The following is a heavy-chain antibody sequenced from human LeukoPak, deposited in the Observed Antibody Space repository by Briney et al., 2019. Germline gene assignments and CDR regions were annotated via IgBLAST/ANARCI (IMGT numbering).Heavy chain of an antibody. CDR1: GFTFSSYG. CDR2: ISGSGGST. J-gene: IGHJ6*03. CDR3: AKWNHYDFWSGYYYYMDV. V-gene: IGHV3-23*01. D-gene: IGHD3-3*01. Sequence: GGSLRLSCAASGFTFSSYGMSWVRQAPGKGLEWVSAISGSGGSTYYADSVKGRFTISRDNSKNTLYLQMNSLRAEDAAVYYCAKWNHYDFWSGYYYYMDVWGKGTTVTVSS.